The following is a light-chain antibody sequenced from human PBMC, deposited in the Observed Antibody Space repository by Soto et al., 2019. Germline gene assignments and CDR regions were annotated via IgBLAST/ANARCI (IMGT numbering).Light chain of an antibody. CDR2: EVT. CDR3: SSYAGSNNLP. CDR1: SSDVGAYNY. J-gene: IGLJ3*02. V-gene: IGLV2-8*01. Sequence: QSVLTQPHSASGSPGQSVTISCTGSSSDVGAYNYVSWYQQHPGKAHKLMIYEVTKRPSGVPDRFSGSKSGNTASLTVSGLQAEDEADYYCSSYAGSNNLPFGGGTKLTVL.